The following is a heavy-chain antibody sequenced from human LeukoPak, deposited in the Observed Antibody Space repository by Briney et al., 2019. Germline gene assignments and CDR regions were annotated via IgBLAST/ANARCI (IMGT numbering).Heavy chain of an antibody. J-gene: IGHJ6*04. D-gene: IGHD3-22*01. CDR3: ARHASNYYDSSGYPRMDV. CDR2: IYYSGST. V-gene: IGHV4-59*08. CDR1: GGSIISYY. Sequence: PSETLSLTCTVSGGSIISYYWSWIRQPPGKGLECIGYIYYSGSTNYNPSLKSRVTISVDTSKNQFSLKLSSVTAADTAVYYCARHASNYYDSSGYPRMDVWGKGTTVTVSS.